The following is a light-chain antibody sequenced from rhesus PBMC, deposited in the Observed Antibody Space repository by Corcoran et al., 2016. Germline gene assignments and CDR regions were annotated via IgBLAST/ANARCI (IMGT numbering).Light chain of an antibody. CDR1: QSVSSY. CDR3: LQSSNWPLT. Sequence: EIVMTQSPATLALSPGERATLSCRASQSVSSYLAWYQQKPGQAPRLLIYGASSRAPGIPDRFSGSGSGTECTLTISSLEPEDVGVDFCLQSSNWPLTFGGGTKVELK. CDR2: GAS. V-gene: IGKV3-24*04. J-gene: IGKJ4*01.